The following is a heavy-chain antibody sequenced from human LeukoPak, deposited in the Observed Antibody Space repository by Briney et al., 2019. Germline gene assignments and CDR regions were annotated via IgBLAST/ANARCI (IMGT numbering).Heavy chain of an antibody. J-gene: IGHJ4*02. Sequence: PGGSLRLSCAASGFTFNNYWMTWVRQAPGKGLEWVANIKKDGSEKYYVDSVKGRFTISRDNARNSLYLQMNSLRDEDTAVYYCARDLPTGSDYFDYWGQGTLVTVSS. CDR3: ARDLPTGSDYFDY. D-gene: IGHD6-6*01. CDR1: GFTFNNYW. CDR2: IKKDGSEK. V-gene: IGHV3-7*01.